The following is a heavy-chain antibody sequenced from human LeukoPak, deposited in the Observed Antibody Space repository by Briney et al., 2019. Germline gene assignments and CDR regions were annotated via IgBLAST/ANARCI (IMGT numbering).Heavy chain of an antibody. CDR1: GITFSKSG. CDR2: ISYDGSNK. D-gene: IGHD6-6*01. V-gene: IGHV3-30*18. Sequence: PGGSLRLSCVVSGITFSKSGMHWVRQAPGKGLEWVAVISYDGSNKYYADSVKGRFTISRDNSKNTLYLQMNSLRAEDTAVYYCAKQKIHIAARPAYYYYGMDVWGQGTTVTVSS. CDR3: AKQKIHIAARPAYYYYGMDV. J-gene: IGHJ6*02.